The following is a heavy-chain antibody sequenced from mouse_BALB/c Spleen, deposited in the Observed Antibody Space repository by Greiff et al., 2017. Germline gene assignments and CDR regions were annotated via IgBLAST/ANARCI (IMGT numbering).Heavy chain of an antibody. D-gene: IGHD2-3*01. CDR2: ISSGGST. V-gene: IGHV5-6-5*01. Sequence: EVKLVESGGGLVKPGGSLKLSCAASGFTFSSYAMSWVRQTPEKRLEWVASISSGGSTYYPDSVKGRFTISSDNARNILYLQMSSLRSEDTAMYYCARRGYDGYYSAYWGQGTLVTVSA. J-gene: IGHJ3*01. CDR1: GFTFSSYA. CDR3: ARRGYDGYYSAY.